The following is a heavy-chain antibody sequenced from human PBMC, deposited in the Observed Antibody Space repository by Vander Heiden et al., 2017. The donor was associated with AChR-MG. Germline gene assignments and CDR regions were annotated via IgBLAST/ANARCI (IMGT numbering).Heavy chain of an antibody. D-gene: IGHD4-17*01. CDR3: ARRDYGVEGGGDY. Sequence: QLQLQESGPGLVKPSETLSLTCTVSGGSISSSSYYWGWIRQPPGKGLEWIGSIYYSGSTYYNPALKSRVTISVDTSKNQFSLKLRSVTAADTAVYYFARRDYGVEGGGDYWGQGTLVTVSS. J-gene: IGHJ4*02. CDR1: GGSISSSSYY. CDR2: IYYSGST. V-gene: IGHV4-39*01.